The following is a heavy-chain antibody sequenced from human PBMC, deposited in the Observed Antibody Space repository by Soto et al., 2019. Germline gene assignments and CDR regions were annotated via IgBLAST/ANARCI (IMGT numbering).Heavy chain of an antibody. CDR2: MNPNSGNT. CDR3: ARGTTMVRGVIKNYYYYGMDV. V-gene: IGHV1-8*01. Sequence: GASVKVSCKASGYTFTSYDINCVRQATGQGLEWMGWMNPNSGNTGYAQKFQGRVTMTRNTSISTAYMELSSLRSEDTAVYYCARGTTMVRGVIKNYYYYGMDVWGQGTTVTVSS. J-gene: IGHJ6*02. D-gene: IGHD3-10*01. CDR1: GYTFTSYD.